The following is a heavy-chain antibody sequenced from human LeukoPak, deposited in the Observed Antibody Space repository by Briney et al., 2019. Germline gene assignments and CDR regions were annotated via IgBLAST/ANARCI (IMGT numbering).Heavy chain of an antibody. D-gene: IGHD2-15*01. V-gene: IGHV3-74*01. CDR3: ARGYCSGGSCSAGWFDP. CDR1: GFTFSNYW. J-gene: IGHJ5*02. CDR2: INSDGSST. Sequence: PGGSLRLSCAASGFTFSNYWMHWVRQAPGKGLVWVSRINSDGSSTSYADSVKDRFTISRDNAKNTLYLQMNSLRAEDTAVYYCARGYCSGGSCSAGWFDPWGQGTLVTVSS.